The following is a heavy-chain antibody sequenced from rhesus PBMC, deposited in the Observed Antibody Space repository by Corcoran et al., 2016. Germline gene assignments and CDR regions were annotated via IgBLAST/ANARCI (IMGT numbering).Heavy chain of an antibody. J-gene: IGHJ4*01. CDR1: GASINSNY. CDR2: IYGSGSST. CDR3: ARGGGGATATGWDS. Sequence: QVQLQESGPGLVKPLETLSLTCAVSGASINSNYWSWIRQPPGKGLEWVGFIYGSGSSTNYNPSLKSRVTLSVAASKNQFSLKLTSVTAADTAVYYCARGGGGATATGWDSWGQGVLVTVSS. V-gene: IGHV4S11*01. D-gene: IGHD1-44*02.